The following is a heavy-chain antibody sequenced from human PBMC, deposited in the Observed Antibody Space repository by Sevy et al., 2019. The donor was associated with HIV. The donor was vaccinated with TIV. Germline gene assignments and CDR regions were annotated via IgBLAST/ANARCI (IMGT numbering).Heavy chain of an antibody. CDR2: IYHSGST. V-gene: IGHV4-38-2*01. CDR1: GYSISSGYY. Sequence: SETLSLTCAVSGYSISSGYYWGWIRQPPGKGLEWIGSIYHSGSTYYNPSLKSRVTISVDTSKNQFSLKLSSVTAADTAVYYCARWGCDSSGYHHYYYYGMDVWGQGTTVTVSS. CDR3: ARWGCDSSGYHHYYYYGMDV. D-gene: IGHD3-22*01. J-gene: IGHJ6*02.